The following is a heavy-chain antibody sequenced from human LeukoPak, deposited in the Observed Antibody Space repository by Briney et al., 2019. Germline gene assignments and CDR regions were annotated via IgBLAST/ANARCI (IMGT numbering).Heavy chain of an antibody. Sequence: SETLSLTCVVYGGAFSGYYWSWIRQPPGKGLEWIGEINHRGSTNYNPSLKSRVSISVDTSKNQFSLKLTSVTAADTAVYYCAGKAVAGPYFDYWGQGTLVTVSS. V-gene: IGHV4-34*01. CDR3: AGKAVAGPYFDY. CDR2: INHRGST. J-gene: IGHJ4*02. CDR1: GGAFSGYY. D-gene: IGHD6-19*01.